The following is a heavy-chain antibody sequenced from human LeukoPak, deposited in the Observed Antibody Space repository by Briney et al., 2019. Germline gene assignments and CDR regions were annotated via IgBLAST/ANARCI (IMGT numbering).Heavy chain of an antibody. D-gene: IGHD2-2*03. J-gene: IGHJ6*02. CDR1: GYTFTSYG. CDR2: ISAYNGNT. Sequence: ASVKVSCKASGYTFTSYGISWVRQAPGQGLEWMGWISAYNGNTNYAQKLQGRVTMTTDTSTSTAYMELRSLRSDDTAVYYCARDPGYCSSTSCYASYYYYGMDVWGQGTTVTVSS. V-gene: IGHV1-18*01. CDR3: ARDPGYCSSTSCYASYYYYGMDV.